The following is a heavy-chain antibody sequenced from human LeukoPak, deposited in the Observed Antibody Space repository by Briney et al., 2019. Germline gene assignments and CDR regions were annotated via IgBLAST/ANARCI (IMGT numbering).Heavy chain of an antibody. CDR1: GFTFSSYA. J-gene: IGHJ4*02. V-gene: IGHV3-30*01. CDR3: ARDRDSSSTHFDY. Sequence: GGSLRLSCAASGFTFSSYAMHWVRQAPGKGLEWVAVISYDGGNKYYADSVKGRFTISRDNSKNTLYLQMNSLRAEDTAVYYCARDRDSSSTHFDYWGQGTLVTVSS. CDR2: ISYDGGNK. D-gene: IGHD6-13*01.